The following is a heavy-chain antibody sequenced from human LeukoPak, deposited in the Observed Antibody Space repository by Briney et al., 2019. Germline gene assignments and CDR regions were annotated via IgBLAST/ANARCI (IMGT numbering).Heavy chain of an antibody. CDR1: GFTFSSYG. V-gene: IGHV3-23*01. J-gene: IGHJ3*02. CDR2: ISGSGGST. CDR3: AKLLSGLWAFDI. D-gene: IGHD3-10*01. Sequence: GGSLRLSCAASGFTFSSYGMSWVRQAPGKGLEWVSAISGSGGSTYYADSVKGRFTISRDNSKNTLYLQMNSLRAEDTAVYYCAKLLSGLWAFDIWGQGTMVTVSS.